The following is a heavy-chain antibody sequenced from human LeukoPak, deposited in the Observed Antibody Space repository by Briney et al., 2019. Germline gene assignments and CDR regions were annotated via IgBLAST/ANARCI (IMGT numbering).Heavy chain of an antibody. D-gene: IGHD2-15*01. CDR3: AREYSYCSGGSCYSRDDY. CDR1: GGSISSGSYY. J-gene: IGHJ4*02. CDR2: IYTSGST. V-gene: IGHV4-61*02. Sequence: PSQTLSLTCTVSGGSISSGSYYWSWIRQPAGKGLEWIGRIYTSGSTNYNPSLKSRVTISVDTSKNQFSLKLSSVTAADTAVYYCAREYSYCSGGSCYSRDDYWGQGTLVTVSS.